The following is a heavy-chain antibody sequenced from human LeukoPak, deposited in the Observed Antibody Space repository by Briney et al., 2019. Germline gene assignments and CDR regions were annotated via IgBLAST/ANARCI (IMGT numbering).Heavy chain of an antibody. D-gene: IGHD5-24*01. J-gene: IGHJ4*02. CDR1: GFTLSDYY. V-gene: IGHV3-11*04. Sequence: GGSLRLSCAATGFTLSDYYMSWIRQAPGKGLEWVSYISSSGSTIYYTDSVKGRFTISRDNAKNSLYLQMNSLRAEDTAVYYCARVIEMATTQTFDYWGQGTLVTVSS. CDR2: ISSSGSTI. CDR3: ARVIEMATTQTFDY.